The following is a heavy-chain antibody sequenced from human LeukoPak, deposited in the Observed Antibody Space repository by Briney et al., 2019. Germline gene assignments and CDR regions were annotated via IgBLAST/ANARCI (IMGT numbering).Heavy chain of an antibody. CDR3: VRLRRNTDSSGYYYYYDY. CDR2: INKGATHM. D-gene: IGHD3-22*01. Sequence: GGSLRLSCEASQFSFSSYSFNWVRQAPGQGLQWVSSINKGATHMYYADSMKGRFTVSRDDAKNSLYLQMNSLRAEDTAVYYCVRLRRNTDSSGYYYYYDYWGRGTLVTVSS. V-gene: IGHV3-21*01. J-gene: IGHJ4*02. CDR1: QFSFSSYS.